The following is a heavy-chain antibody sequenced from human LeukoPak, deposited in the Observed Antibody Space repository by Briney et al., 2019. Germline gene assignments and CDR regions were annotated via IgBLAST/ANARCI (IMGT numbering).Heavy chain of an antibody. CDR3: ARDGVGSGFDFDF. Sequence: PAGSLTLSCPASDVTFSTYAMHWVRQPPGKGLEWVSSIITSSTYIYYADSMKGRFNISRDNAKNSLYVEMNSLRGEDTAVYYCARDGVGSGFDFDFWGQGPLVPVSS. J-gene: IGHJ4*02. D-gene: IGHD6-25*01. V-gene: IGHV3-21*01. CDR2: IITSSTYI. CDR1: DVTFSTYA.